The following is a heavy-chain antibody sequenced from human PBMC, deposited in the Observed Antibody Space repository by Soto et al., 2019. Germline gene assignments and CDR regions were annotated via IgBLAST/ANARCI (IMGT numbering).Heavy chain of an antibody. CDR3: GRLEGLAKISYYFDY. J-gene: IGHJ4*02. CDR1: GGSISTYY. Sequence: SETLSLTCTVTGGSISTYYWSWIRQPPGKGLEWIGHIYYTGNTNYNPSLKSRVTISVDTSTNRFSLRLRSVTAADTAVYYCGRLEGLAKISYYFDYWGQGAPVTVSS. D-gene: IGHD3-9*01. CDR2: IYYTGNT. V-gene: IGHV4-59*08.